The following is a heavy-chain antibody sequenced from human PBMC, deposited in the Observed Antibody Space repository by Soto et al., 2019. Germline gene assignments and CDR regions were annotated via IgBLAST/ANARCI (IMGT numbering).Heavy chain of an antibody. CDR3: AKEKISTSCCNWFDP. CDR1: GGSVSSGSYY. Sequence: PSETLSLTCTVSGGSVSSGSYYWSWIRQPPGKGLEWIGYIYYSGSTYYNPSLKSRVTISVDRSKTQFSLKLSSVTAADTAVYYCAKEKISTSCCNWFDPWGQGPLVPVS. V-gene: IGHV4-61*01. D-gene: IGHD2-2*01. J-gene: IGHJ5*02. CDR2: IYYSGST.